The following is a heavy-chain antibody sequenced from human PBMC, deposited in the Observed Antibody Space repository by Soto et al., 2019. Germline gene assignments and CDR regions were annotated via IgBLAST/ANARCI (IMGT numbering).Heavy chain of an antibody. V-gene: IGHV3-30*18. CDR1: GFTFSSYG. D-gene: IGHD3-10*01. Sequence: QVQLVESGGGVVQPGRSLRLSCAASGFTFSSYGMHWVRQAPGKGLEWVAVISYDGSNKYYADSVKGRFTISRDNSKDTLYLQMNRPRAEDTAVYYCAKDQGPLLWFGELGSFYILGQGTMVTVSS. J-gene: IGHJ3*02. CDR2: ISYDGSNK. CDR3: AKDQGPLLWFGELGSFYI.